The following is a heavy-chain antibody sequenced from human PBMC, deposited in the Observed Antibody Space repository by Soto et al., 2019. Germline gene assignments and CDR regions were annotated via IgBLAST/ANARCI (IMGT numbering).Heavy chain of an antibody. V-gene: IGHV4-34*01. CDR1: GWSFRAYR. D-gene: IGHD2-2*01. CDR2: INHSGST. J-gene: IGHJ4*02. Sequence: EPLSLPCAVYGWSFRAYRWSLIRLPPGKGLEWIGEINHSGSTNYNPSLKSRVTISVDTSKNQFSLKLSSVTAADTAVYYCASPSSGYCSSTSCRIFDYWGQGTLVTVSS. CDR3: ASPSSGYCSSTSCRIFDY.